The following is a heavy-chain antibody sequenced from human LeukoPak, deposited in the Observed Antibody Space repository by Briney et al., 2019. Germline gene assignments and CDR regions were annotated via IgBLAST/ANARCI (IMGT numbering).Heavy chain of an antibody. D-gene: IGHD3-16*01. J-gene: IGHJ4*02. CDR3: ARLLGGYADY. V-gene: IGHV3-48*03. Sequence: GGSLRLSCAASGFIFSSYEMNWVRQAPGKGLEWVSYISSSGSTIYYADSAKGRFTISRDNAKNSLYLQMNSLRAEDTAVYYCARLLGGYADYWGQGTLVTVSS. CDR1: GFIFSSYE. CDR2: ISSSGSTI.